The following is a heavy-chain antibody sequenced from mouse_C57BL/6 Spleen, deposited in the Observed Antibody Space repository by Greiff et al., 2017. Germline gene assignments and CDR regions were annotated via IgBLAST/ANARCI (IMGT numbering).Heavy chain of an antibody. J-gene: IGHJ2*01. CDR3: ASLPNYGSSGCDY. Sequence: VQLKQSGPELVKPGASVKISCKASGYSFTDYNMNWVKQSHGKSLEWIGVINPNYGTTSSNQKFKGKATLPVDQSSSTAYMQLNSLTSEDAAVYYCASLPNYGSSGCDYWGQGTTLTVSS. D-gene: IGHD1-1*01. CDR1: GYSFTDYN. CDR2: INPNYGTT. V-gene: IGHV1-39*01.